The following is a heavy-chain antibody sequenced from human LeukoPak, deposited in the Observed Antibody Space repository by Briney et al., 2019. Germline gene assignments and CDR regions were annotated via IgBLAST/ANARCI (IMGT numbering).Heavy chain of an antibody. CDR2: IYYSGGT. J-gene: IGHJ5*02. Sequence: SETLSLTCTVSGGSISSSSYYWGWIRQPPGKGLEWIGSIYYSGGTYYNPSLKSRVTISVDTSKNQFSLKLSSVTAADTAVYYCARDSKPAAISNWFDPWGQGTLVTVSS. D-gene: IGHD2-2*01. CDR3: ARDSKPAAISNWFDP. CDR1: GGSISSSSYY. V-gene: IGHV4-39*07.